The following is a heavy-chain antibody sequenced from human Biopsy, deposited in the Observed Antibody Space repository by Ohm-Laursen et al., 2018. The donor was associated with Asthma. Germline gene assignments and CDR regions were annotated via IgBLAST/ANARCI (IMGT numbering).Heavy chain of an antibody. CDR3: ARGKTWGRSYYFDY. J-gene: IGHJ4*02. D-gene: IGHD6-6*01. V-gene: IGHV3-30*03. Sequence: SLRLSCSASGFTFNSYGMHWVRQAPGKGLEWVAVISYDGSNKYYADSVKGRFTISRDNSKNTLYLQVNSLRGDDTAVYYCARGKTWGRSYYFDYWGQGTLVTVSS. CDR1: GFTFNSYG. CDR2: ISYDGSNK.